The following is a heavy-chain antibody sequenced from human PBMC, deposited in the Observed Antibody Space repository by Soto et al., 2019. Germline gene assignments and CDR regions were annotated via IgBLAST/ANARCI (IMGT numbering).Heavy chain of an antibody. V-gene: IGHV1-18*01. Sequence: ASVKVSCKASGYTFTNYGISWVRQAPGQGLEWMGWISPYNGNTKYAQKLQGRVTMTTDTSTSTAYMELRSLRSDDTAVYSCAKDYYGSGSIPGAFVIWGRGTMVTVSS. CDR2: ISPYNGNT. CDR1: GYTFTNYG. CDR3: AKDYYGSGSIPGAFVI. J-gene: IGHJ3*02. D-gene: IGHD3-10*01.